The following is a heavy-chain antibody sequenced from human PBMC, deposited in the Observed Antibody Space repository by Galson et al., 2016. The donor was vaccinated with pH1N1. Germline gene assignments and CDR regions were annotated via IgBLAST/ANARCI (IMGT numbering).Heavy chain of an antibody. D-gene: IGHD1-26*01. CDR2: FDPEDDKP. V-gene: IGHV1-24*01. J-gene: IGHJ2*01. CDR3: ATEYIGSYSVPRYFDH. CDR1: GYTLSELA. Sequence: SVKVSCKVSGYTLSELAIHWVRQTPGKGLEWMGGFDPEDDKPFYAQTFEGRVTMTQDTSTDTAYMQLSSLTSDDAAVYYCATEYIGSYSVPRYFDHWGLGTLVSVFS.